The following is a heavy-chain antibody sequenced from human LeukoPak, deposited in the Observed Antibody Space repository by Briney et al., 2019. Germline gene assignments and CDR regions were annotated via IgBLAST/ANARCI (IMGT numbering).Heavy chain of an antibody. V-gene: IGHV4-34*01. CDR2: INHSGST. CDR3: ARGVYCSSTSCYKGGRGVWFDP. J-gene: IGHJ5*02. Sequence: SETLSLTCAVYGGSFSGYYWSWIRQPPGKGLEWIGEINHSGSTNYNPSLKSRVTISVDTSKNQFSLKLSSVTAADTAVYYCARGVYCSSTSCYKGGRGVWFDPWGQGTLVTVSS. CDR1: GGSFSGYY. D-gene: IGHD2-2*02.